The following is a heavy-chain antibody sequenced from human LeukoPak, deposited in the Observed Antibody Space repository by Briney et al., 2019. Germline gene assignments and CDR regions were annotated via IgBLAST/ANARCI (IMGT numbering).Heavy chain of an antibody. CDR2: IWYDGSNK. V-gene: IGHV3-33*08. CDR3: ARDPYDFWSGYSPYNWFDP. D-gene: IGHD3-3*01. CDR1: GFTFSSYG. Sequence: GRSLRLSCAASGFTFSSYGMHWVRQAPGKGLEWVAVIWYDGSNKYYADSVKGRFAISRDNSKNTLYLQMNSLRAEDTAVYYCARDPYDFWSGYSPYNWFDPWGQGTLVTVSS. J-gene: IGHJ5*02.